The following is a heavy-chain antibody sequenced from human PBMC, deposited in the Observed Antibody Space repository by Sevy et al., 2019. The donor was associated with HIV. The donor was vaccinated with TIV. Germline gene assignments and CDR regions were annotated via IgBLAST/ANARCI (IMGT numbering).Heavy chain of an antibody. CDR3: AHETFGRFES. J-gene: IGHJ4*02. D-gene: IGHD3-16*01. CDR2: IKADGSDK. Sequence: GGSLRLSCAASGFTFSANWMNWVRQTPGKGLEWVANIKADGSDKHYVDSVEGRFTISRDNAKNLLFLQMISLRVEDTAVYYCAHETFGRFESWGQGTLVTVSS. V-gene: IGHV3-7*01. CDR1: GFTFSANW.